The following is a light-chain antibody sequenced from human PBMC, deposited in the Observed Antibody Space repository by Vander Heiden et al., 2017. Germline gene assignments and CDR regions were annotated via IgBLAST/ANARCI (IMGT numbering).Light chain of an antibody. V-gene: IGKV2-28*01. CDR1: QSLLNSNGYKY. CDR3: MQTLQTPWT. Sequence: DIVMTQSPLSLPVTPGEPASISCRSSQSLLNSNGYKYLDWYLQKPGQSPQLLIYCGSHRASGVPDRCRGSESGTDFTLKISRVEAEDVGVYFCMQTLQTPWTFGQGTKVEIK. J-gene: IGKJ1*01. CDR2: CGS.